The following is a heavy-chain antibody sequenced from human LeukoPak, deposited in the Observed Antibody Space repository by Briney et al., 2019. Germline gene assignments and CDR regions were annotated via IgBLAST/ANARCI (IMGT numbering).Heavy chain of an antibody. CDR2: INHSGST. Sequence: SETLSLTCAVYGGSFSGYYWSWIRQPPGKGLEWIGEINHSGSTNYNPTLKSRVTISVDTSKNQFSLKLSSVTAADTAVYYCASSTQLAPYYYYYYYMDVWGKGTTVTVSS. V-gene: IGHV4-34*01. D-gene: IGHD6-13*01. CDR1: GGSFSGYY. J-gene: IGHJ6*03. CDR3: ASSTQLAPYYYYYYYMDV.